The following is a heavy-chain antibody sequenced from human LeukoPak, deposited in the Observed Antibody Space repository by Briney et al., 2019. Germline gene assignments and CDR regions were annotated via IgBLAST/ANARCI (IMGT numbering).Heavy chain of an antibody. D-gene: IGHD6-19*01. J-gene: IGHJ5*02. CDR1: GYTFTGYY. Sequence: ASVTVSCKASGYTFTGYYMHWVRQAPGQGLEGMGWINPNSDGTNYAQKFQGGVTMTRDTSISTAYMELSRLRSDDTAVYYCARVKGKYSSGLGLFDRWGQGTLVTVSS. CDR2: INPNSDGT. V-gene: IGHV1-2*02. CDR3: ARVKGKYSSGLGLFDR.